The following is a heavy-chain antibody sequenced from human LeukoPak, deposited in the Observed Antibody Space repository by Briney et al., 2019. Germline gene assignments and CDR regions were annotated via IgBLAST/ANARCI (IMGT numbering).Heavy chain of an antibody. D-gene: IGHD2-21*01. CDR2: ISYDGSNK. V-gene: IGHV3-30*18. CDR1: GFTFSGYG. CDR3: PKVQRARFIEVVQAAPFDT. Sequence: GRSLRLSCAASGFTFSGYGMHWVRQAPGKGLEWVAVISYDGSNKYYADSVKGRFTISRDNSKNTLYLQMNSLRAEDTAVYYGPKVQRARFIEVVQAAPFDTWGQGTLVTVPS. J-gene: IGHJ4*02.